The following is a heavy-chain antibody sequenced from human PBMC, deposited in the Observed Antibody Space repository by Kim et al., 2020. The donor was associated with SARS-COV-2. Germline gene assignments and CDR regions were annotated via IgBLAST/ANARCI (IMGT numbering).Heavy chain of an antibody. D-gene: IGHD1-26*01. CDR2: ISWDGTRT. CDR1: GFTFSTSP. J-gene: IGHJ4*02. CDR3: AKWVINSGFDH. V-gene: IGHV3-23*01. Sequence: GGSLRLSCVASGFTFSTSPMGWVRQAPGKGLEWVSRISWDGTRTFYADSVKGRVTMSSDKSKNMLYLHMNSLRVEDTAVYYCAKWVINSGFDHWGQGTQVTVSS.